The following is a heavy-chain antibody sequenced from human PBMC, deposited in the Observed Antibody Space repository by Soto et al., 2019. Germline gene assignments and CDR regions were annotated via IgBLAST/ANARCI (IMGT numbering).Heavy chain of an antibody. CDR3: ASASKTTVTTYYYYYYMDV. J-gene: IGHJ6*03. Sequence: SETLSLTCTVSGGSINNAGYYWTWIRQHPRKGLEWIGYIYYSGNTFYNPSLKGRVSISVDTSKNQFSLKLSSVTAADTAVYYCASASKTTVTTYYYYYYMDVWGKGTTVTVSS. V-gene: IGHV4-31*03. D-gene: IGHD4-4*01. CDR1: GGSINNAGYY. CDR2: IYYSGNT.